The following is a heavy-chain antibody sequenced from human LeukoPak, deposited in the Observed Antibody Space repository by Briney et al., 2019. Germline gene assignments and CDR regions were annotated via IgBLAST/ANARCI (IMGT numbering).Heavy chain of an antibody. CDR3: ARPRDYDSSGYAYYFDY. J-gene: IGHJ4*02. CDR1: GYSFTSYW. CDR2: IYPGDSDT. D-gene: IGHD3-22*01. Sequence: GESLKISCKGSGYSFTSYWIGWVRQMPGKGLEWMGIIYPGDSDTRYSPSFQGQVTISADKSISTAYLQWSSLKASDTAMYYCARPRDYDSSGYAYYFDYWGQGTLVTVSS. V-gene: IGHV5-51*01.